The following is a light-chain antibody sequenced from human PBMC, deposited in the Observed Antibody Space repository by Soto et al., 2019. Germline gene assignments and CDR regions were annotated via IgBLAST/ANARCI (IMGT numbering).Light chain of an antibody. CDR3: SSYTSSSARVV. CDR1: SSDVGGYNY. J-gene: IGLJ2*01. V-gene: IGLV2-14*01. CDR2: DVS. Sequence: QSALTQPASVSGSPGQSITISCTGTSSDVGGYNYVSWYQQHPGKAPNLMIYDVSNRPSGVSNRFSGSKSGNTASLTISGLQAEEEADYYGSSYTSSSARVVFGGGTKLTVL.